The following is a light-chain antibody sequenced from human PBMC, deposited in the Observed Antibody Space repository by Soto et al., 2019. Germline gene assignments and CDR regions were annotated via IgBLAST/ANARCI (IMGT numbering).Light chain of an antibody. V-gene: IGKV1-5*03. CDR3: QHYNSYPWA. CDR1: QSISSW. J-gene: IGKJ1*01. Sequence: DIQMTQSPSTLSASIGYRVTITCLASQSISSWLAWYQQKPGKAPRLLIYQASNLQSGVPSRFSGSGSGTELTLTISSLQPDDFATYYCQHYNSYPWAFGQGTKVDIK. CDR2: QAS.